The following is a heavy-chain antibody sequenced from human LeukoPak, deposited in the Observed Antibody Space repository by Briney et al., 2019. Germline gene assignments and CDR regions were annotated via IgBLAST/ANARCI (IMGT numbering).Heavy chain of an antibody. D-gene: IGHD5-12*01. CDR2: ISSAGGTT. CDR3: VKVGDSGYGEYYQH. Sequence: PGGSLRLSCSASGFTFRDYPIHWVRQAPGEGLQYVSAISSAGGTTYYADSMRGRFTISRDNSKNTLYLQMSSLRAEDTALYYCVKVGDSGYGEYYQHWGQGTLVTVSS. J-gene: IGHJ1*01. CDR1: GFTFRDYP. V-gene: IGHV3-64D*06.